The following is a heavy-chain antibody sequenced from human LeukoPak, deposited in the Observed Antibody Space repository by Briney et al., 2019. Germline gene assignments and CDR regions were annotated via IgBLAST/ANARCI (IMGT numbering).Heavy chain of an antibody. Sequence: PSETLSLTCAVYGGSFSGYYWSWIRQPPGKGLEWIGEINRSGSTNYNPSLKSRVTISVDTSKNQFSLKLRSVTAADTAVYYCARHVLVGATRRTFDYWGQGTLVTVSS. D-gene: IGHD1-26*01. J-gene: IGHJ4*02. CDR3: ARHVLVGATRRTFDY. CDR2: INRSGST. CDR1: GGSFSGYY. V-gene: IGHV4-34*01.